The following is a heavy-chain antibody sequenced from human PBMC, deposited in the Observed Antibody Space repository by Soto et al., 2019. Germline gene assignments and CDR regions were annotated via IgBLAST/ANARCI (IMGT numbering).Heavy chain of an antibody. CDR2: ISAYNGNT. CDR3: ARNGMEWELLSYYYYGMDV. V-gene: IGHV1-18*04. J-gene: IGHJ6*02. D-gene: IGHD1-26*01. Sequence: QVQLVQSGAEVKKPGASVKVSCKASGYTFTSYGISWVRQAPGQGLEWMGWISAYNGNTNYAQKLQGRVTKTIDTSTSTASMELRGLRSDYTAVYYCARNGMEWELLSYYYYGMDVWGQGTTVTVSS. CDR1: GYTFTSYG.